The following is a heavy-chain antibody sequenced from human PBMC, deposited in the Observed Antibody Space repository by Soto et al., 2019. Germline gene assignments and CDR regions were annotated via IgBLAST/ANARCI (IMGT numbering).Heavy chain of an antibody. CDR2: IKQDGSEK. J-gene: IGHJ4*02. Sequence: GGSLRLSCAASGFTFSSYWMSWVRQAPGKGLEWVANIKQDGSEKYYVDSVKGRFTISRDNAKNSLYLQMNSLRAEDTAVYYCARDPYYDILTGYYSNDYWGQGTLVTVSS. CDR3: ARDPYYDILTGYYSNDY. V-gene: IGHV3-7*01. CDR1: GFTFSSYW. D-gene: IGHD3-9*01.